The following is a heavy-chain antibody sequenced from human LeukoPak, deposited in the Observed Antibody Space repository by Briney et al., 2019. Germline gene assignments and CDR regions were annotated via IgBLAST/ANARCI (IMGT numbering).Heavy chain of an antibody. CDR2: IRGSGGGT. V-gene: IGHV3-23*01. D-gene: IGHD3-22*01. CDR3: AKRGVVIRVILVGFHKEAYYFDS. CDR1: GITLSNYG. J-gene: IGHJ4*02. Sequence: GRSLRLSCAVSGITLSNYGMSWVRQAPGNGLEWVAGIRGSGGGTNYADSVKGRFTISRDNRKNTLYLQMNTLRAEDTAMYFCAKRGVVIRVILVGFHKEAYYFDSWGQGALVTVSS.